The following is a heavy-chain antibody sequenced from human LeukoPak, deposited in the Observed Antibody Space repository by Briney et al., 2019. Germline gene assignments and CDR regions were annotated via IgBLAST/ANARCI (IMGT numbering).Heavy chain of an antibody. CDR3: ARDEGNWNYGS. Sequence: GGSLRLSCAASGFTLRSHWMHWVRQPPGKGLVWVSRINTDGGSTSYADSVKGRFTISRDNAKNTLYLQMNSLRAEDTAVYYCARDEGNWNYGSWGQGTLVTVSS. CDR1: GFTLRSHW. D-gene: IGHD1-7*01. CDR2: INTDGGST. J-gene: IGHJ4*02. V-gene: IGHV3-74*01.